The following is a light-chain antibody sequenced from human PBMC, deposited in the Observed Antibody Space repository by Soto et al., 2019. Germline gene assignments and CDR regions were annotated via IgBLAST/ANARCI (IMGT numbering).Light chain of an antibody. CDR2: EVS. J-gene: IGLJ2*01. Sequence: QSALTQPASVSGSPGQSITISCTGTSSDVGSYNLDSWYQQHPGKAPKLMIYEVSKRPSGVSNRFSGSKSGNTASLTISGLQAEDEADYYCCSYAGSSTPVVFGGGTKVTV. V-gene: IGLV2-23*02. CDR1: SSDVGSYNL. CDR3: CSYAGSSTPVV.